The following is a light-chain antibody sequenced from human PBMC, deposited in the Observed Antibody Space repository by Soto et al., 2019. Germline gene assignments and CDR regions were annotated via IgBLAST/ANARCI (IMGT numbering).Light chain of an antibody. J-gene: IGLJ2*01. CDR1: SSDVGSYNR. V-gene: IGLV2-18*02. Sequence: QAALTQPPSVSGSPGQSVTISCTGTSSDVGSYNRVSWYQQPPGTAPKLMIYEVNNRPSGVTDRFSGSKSGNTASLTISGLQAEDEADYYCCSYTSSSVLFGGGTQLTVL. CDR3: CSYTSSSVL. CDR2: EVN.